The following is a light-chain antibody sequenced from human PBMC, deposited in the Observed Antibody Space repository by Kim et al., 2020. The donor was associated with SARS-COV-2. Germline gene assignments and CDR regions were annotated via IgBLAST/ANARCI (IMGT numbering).Light chain of an antibody. CDR1: SLRSYY. V-gene: IGLV3-19*01. CDR2: GKN. CDR3: NSRDTNSNVL. Sequence: SSELTQDPAVSVALGQTVKITCQGDSLRSYYATWYQQKPGQAPKVIIYGKNNRPSGIPDRISGSTSGNTASLTITGAQADDEEDYYCNSRDTNSNVLFGGGTQLTVL. J-gene: IGLJ2*01.